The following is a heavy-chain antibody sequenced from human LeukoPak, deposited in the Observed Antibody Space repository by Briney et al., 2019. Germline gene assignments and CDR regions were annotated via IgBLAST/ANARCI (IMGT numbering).Heavy chain of an antibody. CDR1: GLTVGFKC. V-gene: IGHV3-66*01. CDR3: ATRPDGNDVPYFDY. D-gene: IGHD5-12*01. J-gene: IGHJ4*02. Sequence: PGGSLSPSCAASGLTVGFKCMSWVRQAPGKGLEWVSIIYSGGSSYYADSVKGRFTVSRDTSKNTLYLQMNSLRAEDTAVYYCATRPDGNDVPYFDYWGQGTLVTVSS. CDR2: IYSGGSS.